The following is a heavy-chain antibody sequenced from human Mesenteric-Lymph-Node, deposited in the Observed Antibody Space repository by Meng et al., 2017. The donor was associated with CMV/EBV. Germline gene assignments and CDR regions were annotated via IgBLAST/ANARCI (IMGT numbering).Heavy chain of an antibody. CDR1: GYRFTPYG. V-gene: IGHV1-18*01. CDR3: ARDRSGSWGFDP. J-gene: IGHJ5*02. Sequence: CKASGYRFTPYGISWVRQAPGQGLEWMGWINPYNGNTKYAQKLQGRVTMTTDTSTSTGYMELRSLRSDDTAVYYCARDRSGSWGFDPWGQGTLVTVSS. CDR2: INPYNGNT. D-gene: IGHD3-3*01.